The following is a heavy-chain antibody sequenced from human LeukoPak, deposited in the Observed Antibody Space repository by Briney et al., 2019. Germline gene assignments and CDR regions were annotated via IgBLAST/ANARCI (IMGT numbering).Heavy chain of an antibody. Sequence: GGSLRLSCAASGFTFSDHWMNWVRQAPGKGLEWVANIKSDGSEKHYVDSVKGRFTISRDNAKNSLYLQMNSLRAEDTAVYYCAREVELSDYVWFDSWGQGTLVTVSS. CDR3: AREVELSDYVWFDS. CDR2: IKSDGSEK. CDR1: GFTFSDHW. V-gene: IGHV3-7*01. D-gene: IGHD4-17*01. J-gene: IGHJ5*01.